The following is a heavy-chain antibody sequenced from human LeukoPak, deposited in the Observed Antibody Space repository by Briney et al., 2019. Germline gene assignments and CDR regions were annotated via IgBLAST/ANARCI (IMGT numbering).Heavy chain of an antibody. V-gene: IGHV3-30*01. J-gene: IGHJ6*03. D-gene: IGHD5-24*01. CDR1: GFTFSSYA. CDR2: ISYDGSNK. Sequence: GGSLRLSCAGSGFTFSSYAMHWVRQAPGKGLEWVAVISYDGSNKYYADSVKGRFTISRDNSKNTLYLQMNSLRAEDTAVYYCARVVDGYNSASDNYYYMDVWGKGTTVTVSS. CDR3: ARVVDGYNSASDNYYYMDV.